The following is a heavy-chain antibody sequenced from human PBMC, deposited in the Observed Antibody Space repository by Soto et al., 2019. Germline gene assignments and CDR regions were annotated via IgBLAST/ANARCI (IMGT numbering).Heavy chain of an antibody. CDR3: AARYCSGGSCYSSDY. V-gene: IGHV1-58*01. J-gene: IGHJ4*02. CDR1: GFTFTSSA. CDR2: IVVGSGNT. Sequence: QMQLVQSGPEVKKPGTSVKVSCKASGFTFTSSAVQWVRQARGQRLEWIGWIVVGSGNTNYAQKFQERVTITRDMSTSTAYMELSSLRSEDTAVYYCAARYCSGGSCYSSDYWGQGTLVTVSS. D-gene: IGHD2-15*01.